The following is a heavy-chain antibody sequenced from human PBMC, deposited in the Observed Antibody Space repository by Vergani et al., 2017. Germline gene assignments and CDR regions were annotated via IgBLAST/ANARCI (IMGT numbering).Heavy chain of an antibody. J-gene: IGHJ5*02. CDR2: INPNSGGT. Sequence: QVQLVQSGAEVKKPGASVKVSCKASGYTFTGYYMHWVRQAPGQGLEWMGWINPNSGGTNYAQKFQGRVTMTRDTSISTAYMELSRLRSDDTAVYYCARDLXVVVPAAMRAWFDPWGQGTLVTVSS. V-gene: IGHV1-2*02. CDR1: GYTFTGYY. D-gene: IGHD2-2*01. CDR3: ARDLXVVVPAAMRAWFDP.